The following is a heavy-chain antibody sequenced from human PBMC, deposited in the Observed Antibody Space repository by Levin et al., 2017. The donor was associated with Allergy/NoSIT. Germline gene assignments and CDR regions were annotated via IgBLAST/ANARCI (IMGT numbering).Heavy chain of an antibody. J-gene: IGHJ4*02. CDR2: IYYSGTT. V-gene: IGHV4-39*01. D-gene: IGHD3-10*01. Sequence: SETLSLTCTVSGGSIDSSNYYWGWVRQPPGKGLEWIGNIYYSGTTYYNSSLKSRVSISVDTSKNQFSLNMSSVIAADTGVYYCARLGRTTVIRRYYFDFWGQGTPVTVSS. CDR1: GGSIDSSNYY. CDR3: ARLGRTTVIRRYYFDF.